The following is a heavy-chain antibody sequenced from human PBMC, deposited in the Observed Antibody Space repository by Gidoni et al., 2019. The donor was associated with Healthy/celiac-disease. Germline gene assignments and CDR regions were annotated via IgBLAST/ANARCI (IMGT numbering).Heavy chain of an antibody. CDR1: GGSFSGYY. CDR2: INHSGST. CDR3: ARVVVVPAAILVYYYYYYYMDV. D-gene: IGHD2-2*02. Sequence: QVQLQQWGAGLLKPSETLSLTCAVYGGSFSGYYWSWIRQPPGTGLEWIGEINHSGSTNYNPSLKSRVTISVDTSKNQFSLKLSSVTAADTAVYYCARVVVVPAAILVYYYYYYYMDVWGKGTTVTVSS. V-gene: IGHV4-34*01. J-gene: IGHJ6*03.